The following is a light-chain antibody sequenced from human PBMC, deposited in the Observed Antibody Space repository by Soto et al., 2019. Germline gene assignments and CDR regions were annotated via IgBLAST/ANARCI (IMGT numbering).Light chain of an antibody. Sequence: DIVMAQTPLSSPVTLGQPASISCRSSPSLVHTDGNTYLARLHQRPGQPPRLLIYQVSKRFSGVPDTFSGSGAGTEFTLRISRVEVEDVGVYYCMQATQFPYTFGQGTTLEIK. V-gene: IGKV2-24*01. J-gene: IGKJ2*01. CDR1: PSLVHTDGNTY. CDR2: QVS. CDR3: MQATQFPYT.